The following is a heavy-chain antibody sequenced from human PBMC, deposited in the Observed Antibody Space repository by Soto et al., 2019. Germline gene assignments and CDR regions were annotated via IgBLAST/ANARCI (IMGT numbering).Heavy chain of an antibody. J-gene: IGHJ4*02. D-gene: IGHD5-18*01. CDR2: IKSKTDGGTT. Sequence: PGGSLRLSCAASGFTFSNAWVNWVRRAPGKGQKWAGRIKSKTDGGTTDYAAPVKGRFTISRDDSKSTLYLQMNGLKTEDTAVYYCTTDLGNTAMEYYFDYWGQGSLVTVSS. V-gene: IGHV3-15*05. CDR3: TTDLGNTAMEYYFDY. CDR1: GFTFSNAW.